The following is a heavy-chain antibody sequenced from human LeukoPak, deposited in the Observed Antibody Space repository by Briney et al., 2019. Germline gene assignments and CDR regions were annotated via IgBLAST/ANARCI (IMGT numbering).Heavy chain of an antibody. Sequence: GGSLRLSCATSGFTFSSYGMHSVRQAPGKGLEWVTFMRYDGSDKYYADSVKGRFTISRDNSKNTLFLQMNSLRTEDTAVYYCAKGTPGYSYYYMDVWGKGTTVTISS. D-gene: IGHD3-9*01. CDR1: GFTFSSYG. CDR3: AKGTPGYSYYYMDV. V-gene: IGHV3-30*02. J-gene: IGHJ6*03. CDR2: MRYDGSDK.